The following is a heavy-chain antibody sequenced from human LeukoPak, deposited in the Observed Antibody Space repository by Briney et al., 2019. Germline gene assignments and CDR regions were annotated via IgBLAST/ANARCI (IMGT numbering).Heavy chain of an antibody. CDR3: ARDRDSSSSFDY. D-gene: IGHD6-6*01. J-gene: IGHJ4*02. Sequence: GGSLRLSCAASGFTFSSYWMSWVRQAPGKGLEGVANIKQDGSEKYYVDYVKGRFTISRDNAKNSLYLQMNSLRAEDTAVYYCARDRDSSSSFDYWGQGTLVTVSS. CDR1: GFTFSSYW. V-gene: IGHV3-7*05. CDR2: IKQDGSEK.